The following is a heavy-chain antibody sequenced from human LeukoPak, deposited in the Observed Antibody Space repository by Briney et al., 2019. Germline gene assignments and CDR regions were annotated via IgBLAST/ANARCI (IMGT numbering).Heavy chain of an antibody. D-gene: IGHD6-19*01. Sequence: PSETLSLTCTVSGGSISSYYWSWIRQPPGKGLEWIGYIYYTGSTNYNPSLKSRVTISVDTSKNRFSLKLSSVTAADTAVYYCERAFSSGWYPYSIGGLWFDYWGQGTLVTVSS. J-gene: IGHJ4*02. CDR3: ERAFSSGWYPYSIGGLWFDY. V-gene: IGHV4-59*01. CDR2: IYYTGST. CDR1: GGSISSYY.